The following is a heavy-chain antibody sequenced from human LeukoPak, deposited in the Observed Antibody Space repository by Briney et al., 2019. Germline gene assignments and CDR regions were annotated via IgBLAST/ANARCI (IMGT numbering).Heavy chain of an antibody. CDR3: ATGGDYGDFDY. CDR1: GGSISSGGYY. CDR2: IYYSGST. D-gene: IGHD4-17*01. V-gene: IGHV4-31*03. J-gene: IGHJ4*02. Sequence: SPTLSLTCSVSGGSISSGGYYWSWIPQHPGKGLEWIGYIYYSGSTYYNPSLKSRVTISVDTSKNQFSLKLSSVTAADTAVYYCATGGDYGDFDYWGQGTLVTVSS.